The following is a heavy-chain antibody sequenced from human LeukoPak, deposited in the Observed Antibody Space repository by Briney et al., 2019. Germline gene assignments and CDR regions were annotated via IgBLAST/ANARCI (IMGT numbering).Heavy chain of an antibody. D-gene: IGHD5-12*01. J-gene: IGHJ6*03. Sequence: GGSLRLSCAASQFTFNDYAMSWVRQAPGKGLEWVSGTNWHGGSTYYADSVKGRFTISRDNSKNTLYLQMKSLRAEDTAVYYCAKGGGYEAQYYYYYLDVWGKGTTVTISS. CDR2: TNWHGGST. CDR1: QFTFNDYA. CDR3: AKGGGYEAQYYYYYLDV. V-gene: IGHV3-20*04.